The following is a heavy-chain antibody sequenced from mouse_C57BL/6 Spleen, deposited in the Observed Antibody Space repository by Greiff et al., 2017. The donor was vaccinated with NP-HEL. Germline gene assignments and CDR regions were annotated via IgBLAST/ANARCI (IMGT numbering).Heavy chain of an antibody. CDR1: GYAFTNYL. V-gene: IGHV1-54*01. D-gene: IGHD1-1*01. CDR3: ARAKGLRGFAY. J-gene: IGHJ3*01. CDR2: INPGSGGT. Sequence: QVHVKQSGAELVRPGTSVKVSCKASGYAFTNYLIEWVKQRPGQGLEWIGVINPGSGGTNYNEKFKGKATLTADKSSSTAYMQLSSLTSEDSAVYFCARAKGLRGFAYWGQGTLVTVSA.